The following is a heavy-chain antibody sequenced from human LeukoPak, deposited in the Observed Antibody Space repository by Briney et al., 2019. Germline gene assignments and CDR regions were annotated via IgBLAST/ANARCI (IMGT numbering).Heavy chain of an antibody. CDR2: ITSSSSTI. Sequence: PGGSLRLSCAASGFTFSSYSMNWVRQAPGKGLEWVSYITSSSSTIYYADSVKGRFTISRDNAKNSLYLQMNSLRAEDTAVYYCARDRRYSSSWYGEGILEYYYYYYMDVWGKGTTVTVSS. CDR1: GFTFSSYS. J-gene: IGHJ6*03. D-gene: IGHD6-13*01. V-gene: IGHV3-48*01. CDR3: ARDRRYSSSWYGEGILEYYYYYYMDV.